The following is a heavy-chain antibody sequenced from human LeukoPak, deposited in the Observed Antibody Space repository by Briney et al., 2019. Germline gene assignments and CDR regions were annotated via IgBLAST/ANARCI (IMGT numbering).Heavy chain of an antibody. CDR2: ISGSGGST. D-gene: IGHD3-22*01. Sequence: PGGSLRLSCAASGFTFSSYAMSWVRQAPGKGLEWVSAISGSGGSTYYADSVKGRFTISRDNSKNTLYLQMNSLRAEDTAVYYCAKDINDLSPYYDSSGYYNYWGQGPLVTVSS. J-gene: IGHJ4*02. CDR1: GFTFSSYA. V-gene: IGHV3-23*01. CDR3: AKDINDLSPYYDSSGYYNY.